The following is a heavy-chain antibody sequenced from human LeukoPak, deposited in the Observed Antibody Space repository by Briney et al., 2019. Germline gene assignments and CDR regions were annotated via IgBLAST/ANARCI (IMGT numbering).Heavy chain of an antibody. CDR1: GGSISSSSYY. CDR3: ARALVRGDYSLGY. D-gene: IGHD3-10*01. Sequence: PSETLSLTCTVSGGSISSSSYYWGWIRQPPGKGLEWVGSMSYSGTTFNNPSLKRRVTISVDTSKNQFSLKLSSVTAADTAVYYCARALVRGDYSLGYWGQGTLVTVSS. CDR2: MSYSGTT. J-gene: IGHJ4*02. V-gene: IGHV4-39*07.